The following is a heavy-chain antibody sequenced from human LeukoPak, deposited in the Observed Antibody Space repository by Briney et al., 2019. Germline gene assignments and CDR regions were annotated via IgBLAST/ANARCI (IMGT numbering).Heavy chain of an antibody. CDR2: ISISGSNI. V-gene: IGHV3-11*01. J-gene: IGHJ4*02. CDR1: GFTFSDYY. Sequence: PGGSLRLSCAVSGFTFSDYYMSWIRQAPGKGLEWVSYISISGSNIYYADSVKGRFTISRDNAKNSLYLQMNSLRAEDTAVYYCARDLSHGGIAPTLIGYWGQGTLLTVSS. CDR3: ARDLSHGGIAPTLIGY. D-gene: IGHD4-23*01.